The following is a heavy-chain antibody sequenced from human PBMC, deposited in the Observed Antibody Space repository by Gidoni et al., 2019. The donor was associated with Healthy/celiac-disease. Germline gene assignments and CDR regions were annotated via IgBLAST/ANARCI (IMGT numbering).Heavy chain of an antibody. CDR2: IYYSGST. CDR3: ARMAPAVGAIGWFDP. Sequence: QLQLQESGPGLVKPSETLSLTCTVSGGSISSSSYYWGWIRQPPGKGLEWIGSIYYSGSTYYNPSLKSRVTISVDTSKNQFSLKLSSVTAADTAVYYCARMAPAVGAIGWFDPWGQGTLVTVSS. D-gene: IGHD1-26*01. J-gene: IGHJ5*02. V-gene: IGHV4-39*01. CDR1: GGSISSSSYY.